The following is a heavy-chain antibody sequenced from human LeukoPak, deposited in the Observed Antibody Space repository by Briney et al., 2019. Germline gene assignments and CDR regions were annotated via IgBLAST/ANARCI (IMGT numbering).Heavy chain of an antibody. Sequence: GGSLRLSCSASGFAFSSDAMHWVRQAPGRGLEWLAVISYDGSNEDHAESVRGRFTISRNSLRPEDTAVYHCARDLVYSSGWYAGELDHWGLGTLVIVSS. D-gene: IGHD6-19*01. CDR3: AGELDH. CDR2: ISYDGSNE. J-gene: IGHJ4*02. CDR1: GFAFSSDA. V-gene: IGHV3-30*04.